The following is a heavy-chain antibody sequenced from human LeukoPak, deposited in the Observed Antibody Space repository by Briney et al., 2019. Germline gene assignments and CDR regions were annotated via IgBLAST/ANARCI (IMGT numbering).Heavy chain of an antibody. Sequence: AGRSLRPSCAVSAFTFIDNYMDWVRQAPGKGLEWVGRSRNKAKSYTTEYAASVKGRFTISRDDSKNSLYLQMDSLKTKDPAVYYCARDRDSSGAFYFVTWGQGTLVTVSS. J-gene: IGHJ4*02. D-gene: IGHD6-19*01. V-gene: IGHV3-72*01. CDR1: AFTFIDNY. CDR2: SRNKAKSYTT. CDR3: ARDRDSSGAFYFVT.